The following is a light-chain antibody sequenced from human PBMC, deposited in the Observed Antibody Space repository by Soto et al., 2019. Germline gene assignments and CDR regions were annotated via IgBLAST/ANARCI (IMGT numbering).Light chain of an antibody. Sequence: DIQMTQSPTSLSASVGDRVTITCRASQDINKYLAWFQQKPGKAPQSLIYVASRLQSGVPSRFSGSGSGTDFTLTISSLQPEDFATYYCQQYNGYPWTFGQGTKVEIK. V-gene: IGKV1-16*01. J-gene: IGKJ1*01. CDR1: QDINKY. CDR2: VAS. CDR3: QQYNGYPWT.